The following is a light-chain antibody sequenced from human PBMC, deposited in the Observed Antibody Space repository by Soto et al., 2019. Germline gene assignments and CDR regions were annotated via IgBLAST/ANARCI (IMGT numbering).Light chain of an antibody. J-gene: IGLJ1*01. V-gene: IGLV1-40*01. CDR1: SSNIGTGYD. CDR3: QSYDRSLSGSI. Sequence: QSVLTQPPSVSGAPGQRVTISCTGSSSNIGTGYDVHWYLQLPGTAPKLLIYGNSNRPSGVPDRFSGSKSGASASLAITGLQAEDEADYFCQSYDRSLSGSIFGTGTKLTVL. CDR2: GNS.